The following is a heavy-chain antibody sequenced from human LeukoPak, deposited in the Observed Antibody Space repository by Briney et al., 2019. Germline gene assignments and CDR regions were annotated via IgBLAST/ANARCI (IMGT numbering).Heavy chain of an antibody. V-gene: IGHV1-8*01. CDR1: GYTFTSYD. D-gene: IGHD2-2*02. CDR3: ARASPHLPAAIRN. Sequence: ASVKVSCKASGYTFTSYDINWVRQATGQGLEWMGWMNPNSGNTGYAQKFQGRVTMTRNTSIGTAYMELSSLRSEDTAVYYCARASPHLPAAIRNWGQGTLVTVSS. CDR2: MNPNSGNT. J-gene: IGHJ4*02.